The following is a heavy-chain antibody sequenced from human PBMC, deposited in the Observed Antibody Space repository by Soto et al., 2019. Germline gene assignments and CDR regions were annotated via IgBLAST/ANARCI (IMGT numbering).Heavy chain of an antibody. CDR1: GDSVSSNTAA. CDR3: ARELESGMYTNYYYGMDV. J-gene: IGHJ6*02. Sequence: SHTLSLTCAISGDSVSSNTAAWKWIRQYPSRGLEWLGRTYYRSKWYNDYAVSVKSRITINPDTSKNQFSLQLNSVTPEDTAVYYCARELESGMYTNYYYGMDVWGQGTTVTVSS. V-gene: IGHV6-1*01. CDR2: TYYRSKWYN. D-gene: IGHD1-1*01.